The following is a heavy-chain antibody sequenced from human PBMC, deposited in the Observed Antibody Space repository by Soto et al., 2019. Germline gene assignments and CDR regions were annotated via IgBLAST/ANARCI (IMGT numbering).Heavy chain of an antibody. V-gene: IGHV3-48*02. CDR2: ITYSGSAK. J-gene: IGHJ5*02. Sequence: GGSLRLSCAASGFTFSTYSINWVRQAPGKGLEWVSYITYSGSAKYYADSVKGRFTISRDNAKNSLYLQMNSLRDEDTAVYYCARDNGIEGSFDPWGQGTLVTVSS. CDR1: GFTFSTYS. CDR3: ARDNGIEGSFDP.